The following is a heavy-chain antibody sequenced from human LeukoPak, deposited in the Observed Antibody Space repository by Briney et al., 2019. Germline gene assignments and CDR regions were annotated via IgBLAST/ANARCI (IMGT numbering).Heavy chain of an antibody. Sequence: SETLSLTCAVYGXSFSGYYWSWIRQPPGKGREWIGNIYYSGSTNYNPSLKSRVTISVDTSKNQFSLKLSSVTAADTAVYFCARHGAKVGPYYFDSWGQGTLATVSS. CDR1: GXSFSGYY. CDR3: ARHGAKVGPYYFDS. V-gene: IGHV4-59*08. CDR2: IYYSGST. J-gene: IGHJ4*02. D-gene: IGHD1-26*01.